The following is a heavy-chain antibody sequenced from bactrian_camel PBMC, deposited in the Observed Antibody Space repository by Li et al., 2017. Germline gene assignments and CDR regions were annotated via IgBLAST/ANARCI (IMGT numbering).Heavy chain of an antibody. CDR2: ITLETGRA. V-gene: IGHV3S40*01. D-gene: IGHD4*01. J-gene: IGHJ4*01. Sequence: QLVESGGGSVQSGGSLRLSCAASAATGGPFYMAYFRQAPGKEREGVAIITLETGRADYADSVKGRFTISQDGAENTVYLQMNGLKPEDTAMYYCAASRLGSTINWRQSAQPTRVPSLEPDGPSS. CDR1: AATGGPFY.